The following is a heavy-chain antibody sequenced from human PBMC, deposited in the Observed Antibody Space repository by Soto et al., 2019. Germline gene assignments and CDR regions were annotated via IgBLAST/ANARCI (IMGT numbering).Heavy chain of an antibody. V-gene: IGHV5-51*03. D-gene: IGHD2-2*01. CDR3: AIYLGYWSSTSCQSQRAFDI. Sequence: EVQLVQSGAEVKKPGESLKISCKGSGYSFTSYWIGWVRQMPGKGLEWMGIIYPGDSDTRYSPSFQGQVTISADKSISTAYLQWSSLKASDTAMYYCAIYLGYWSSTSCQSQRAFDIWGQGTMVTVSS. CDR1: GYSFTSYW. CDR2: IYPGDSDT. J-gene: IGHJ3*02.